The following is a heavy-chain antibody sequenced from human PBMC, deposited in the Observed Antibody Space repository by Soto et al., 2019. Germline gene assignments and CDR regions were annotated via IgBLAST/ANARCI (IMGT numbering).Heavy chain of an antibody. V-gene: IGHV3-23*01. CDR3: AKYASSSWSLFDY. J-gene: IGHJ4*02. D-gene: IGHD6-13*01. CDR2: ISGSGGRT. Sequence: GGSLRLPCEASGFTFSDSAMSWVRQAPGKGLEWVSGISGSGGRTDYADSVKGRFIISRDNSKNTLYLQMNSLRAEDTAVYYCAKYASSSWSLFDYWGQGTLVTVSS. CDR1: GFTFSDSA.